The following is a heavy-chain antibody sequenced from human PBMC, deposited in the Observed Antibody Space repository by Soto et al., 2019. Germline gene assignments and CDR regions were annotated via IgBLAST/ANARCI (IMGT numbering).Heavy chain of an antibody. Sequence: QVQLVQSGAEVKKPGSSVKVSCKASGGTFSSYTISWVRQAPGQGLEWMGRIIPILGIANYAQKFQGRVTITADKSTSTAYMELSSLRSEDTAVYYCARDLGDFVVVPAAMEGGMDVWGQGTTVTVSS. CDR3: ARDLGDFVVVPAAMEGGMDV. J-gene: IGHJ6*02. D-gene: IGHD2-2*01. CDR2: IIPILGIA. V-gene: IGHV1-69*08. CDR1: GGTFSSYT.